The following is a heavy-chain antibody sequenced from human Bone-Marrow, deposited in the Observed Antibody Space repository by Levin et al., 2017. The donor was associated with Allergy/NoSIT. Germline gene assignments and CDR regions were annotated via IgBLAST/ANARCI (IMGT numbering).Heavy chain of an antibody. Sequence: PGESLKISCAASGFTFSSYAMSWVRQAPGKGLEWVSVISGSGGSTYYADSVKGRFTISRDSSKNTLYLQMNSLRAEDTAVYHCAKTGYCDSTSCPTANWHFDLWGRGTLVTVSS. V-gene: IGHV3-23*01. D-gene: IGHD2-2*01. J-gene: IGHJ2*01. CDR2: ISGSGGST. CDR1: GFTFSSYA. CDR3: AKTGYCDSTSCPTANWHFDL.